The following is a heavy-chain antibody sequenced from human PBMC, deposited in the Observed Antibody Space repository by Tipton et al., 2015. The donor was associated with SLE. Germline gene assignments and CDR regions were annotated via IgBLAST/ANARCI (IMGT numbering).Heavy chain of an antibody. CDR2: IKSKTDGGTT. CDR1: GFTFSNAW. CDR3: ARAPGTWDY. V-gene: IGHV3-15*01. Sequence: SLRLSCAASGFTFSNAWLSWVRQAPGTGLEWVGRIKSKTDGGTTDYAAPVKGRFTISRDDSKNTLYLQINSLRAEDTAVYYCARAPGTWDYWGQGTLVTVSS. J-gene: IGHJ4*02.